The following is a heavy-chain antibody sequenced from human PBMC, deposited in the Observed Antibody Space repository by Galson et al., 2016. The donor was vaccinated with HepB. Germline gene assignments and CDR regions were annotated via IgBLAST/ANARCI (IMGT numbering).Heavy chain of an antibody. J-gene: IGHJ4*02. Sequence: SLRLSCAASGFTFSSYDMSWVRQAPGKGLEWVSAIRGSGGSTFYADSVKGRFTISRDNSKNIVYLQMNSLRAEDTAIYYCGGHGGHSAWGQGTLVTVAS. CDR1: GFTFSSYD. CDR3: GGHGGHSA. V-gene: IGHV3-23*01. CDR2: IRGSGGST. D-gene: IGHD2-15*01.